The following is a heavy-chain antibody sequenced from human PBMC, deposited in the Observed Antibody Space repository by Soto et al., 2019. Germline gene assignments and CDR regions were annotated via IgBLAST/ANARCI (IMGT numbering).Heavy chain of an antibody. Sequence: HPGGALRPSCTTSGFSFGDYAMTWVRQAPGKGLEWVGLVRSQAYGGTTEYAASAKGRFIISRDDSKSIAYLQMNSLTTEDTGVYFCVRAPGYSYGFYHYHGMDVWGQGTTVTVSS. CDR2: VRSQAYGGTT. V-gene: IGHV3-49*04. J-gene: IGHJ6*02. CDR1: GFSFGDYA. D-gene: IGHD5-18*01. CDR3: VRAPGYSYGFYHYHGMDV.